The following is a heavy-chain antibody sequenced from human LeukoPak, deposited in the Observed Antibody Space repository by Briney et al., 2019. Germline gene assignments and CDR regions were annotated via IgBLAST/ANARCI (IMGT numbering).Heavy chain of an antibody. CDR3: AKDTQQLVPGYFDY. CDR2: IYSGGST. Sequence: TGGSLRLSCAASGFTVSSNYMSWVRQAPGKGLEWVSVIYSGGSTYYADSVKGRFTISRDNSKNTLYLQMNSLRAEDTAVYYCAKDTQQLVPGYFDYWGQGTLVTVSS. D-gene: IGHD6-13*01. CDR1: GFTVSSNY. J-gene: IGHJ4*02. V-gene: IGHV3-66*01.